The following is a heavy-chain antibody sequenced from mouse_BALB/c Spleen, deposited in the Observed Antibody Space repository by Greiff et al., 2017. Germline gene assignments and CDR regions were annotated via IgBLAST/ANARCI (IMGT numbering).Heavy chain of an antibody. CDR2: ISYDGSN. V-gene: IGHV3-6*02. D-gene: IGHD4-1*01. CDR1: GYSITSGYY. Sequence: EVQVVESGPGLVKPSQSLSLTCSLTGYSITSGYYWNWIRQFPGNKLEWMGYISYDGSNNYNPSLKNRISITRDTSKNQFFLKLNSVTTEDTATYYCARDSNWDGEGYFDYWGQGTTLTVSS. J-gene: IGHJ2*01. CDR3: ARDSNWDGEGYFDY.